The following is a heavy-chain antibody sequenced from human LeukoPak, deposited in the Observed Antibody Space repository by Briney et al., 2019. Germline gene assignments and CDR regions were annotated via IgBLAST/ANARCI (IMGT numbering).Heavy chain of an antibody. J-gene: IGHJ3*02. V-gene: IGHV4-59*08. D-gene: IGHD3-22*01. CDR1: GVSVSRYF. CDR2: IYYSGTT. CDR3: ETLGPYETSGYHDAFDI. Sequence: SETLSLTCTVSGVSVSRYFGSWIRQSPGQGLEWMGHIYYSGTTNYNPSLKSRATISVDTSKNQFSLKLSSVTAADTDVYYCETLGPYETSGYHDAFDIWGQGTLVTVSS.